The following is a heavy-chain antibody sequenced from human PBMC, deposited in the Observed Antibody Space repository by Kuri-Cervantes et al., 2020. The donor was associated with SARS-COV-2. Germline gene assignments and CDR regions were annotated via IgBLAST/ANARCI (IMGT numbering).Heavy chain of an antibody. CDR2: IIPIFGTA. J-gene: IGHJ6*03. V-gene: IGHV1-69*05. Sequence: SVKVSCKASGGTFSSYAISWVRQAPGQGLEWMGGIIPIFGTANYAQKFQGRVTMTRDTSISTAYMELSRLRSDDTAVYYCARPPADYYYMDVWGKGTTVTVSS. CDR1: GGTFSSYA. CDR3: ARPPADYYYMDV.